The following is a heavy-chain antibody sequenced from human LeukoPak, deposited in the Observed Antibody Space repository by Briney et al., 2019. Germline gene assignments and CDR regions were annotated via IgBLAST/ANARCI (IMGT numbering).Heavy chain of an antibody. CDR2: INHSVST. V-gene: IGHV4-39*07. CDR3: AREGCSSTSCYRLGY. J-gene: IGHJ4*02. Sequence: PSETLSLTCTVSGGSISSTSIYYWSWIRQPPGKGLEWIGEINHSVSTNYNPSLKSRVTISVDTSKNQFSLKLSSVTAADTAVYYCAREGCSSTSCYRLGYWGQGTLVTVSS. CDR1: GGSISSTSIYY. D-gene: IGHD2-2*01.